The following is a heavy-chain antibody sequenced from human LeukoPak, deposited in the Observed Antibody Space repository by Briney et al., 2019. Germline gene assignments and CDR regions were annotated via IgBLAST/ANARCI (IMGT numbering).Heavy chain of an antibody. CDR3: ARGQDYGDYDNAFDI. J-gene: IGHJ3*02. D-gene: IGHD4-17*01. CDR2: MNPNSGNT. CDR1: GYTFTSYD. Sequence: GASVKVSCKASGYTFTSYDINWVRQATGQGLEWMRWMNPNSGNTGYAQKLQGRVTMTTDTSTSTAYMELRSLRSDDTAVYYCARGQDYGDYDNAFDIRGQGTMVTVSS. V-gene: IGHV1-8*01.